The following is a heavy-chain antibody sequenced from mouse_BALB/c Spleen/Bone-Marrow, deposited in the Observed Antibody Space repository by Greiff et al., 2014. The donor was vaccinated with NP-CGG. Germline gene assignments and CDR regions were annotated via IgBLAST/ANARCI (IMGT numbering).Heavy chain of an antibody. J-gene: IGHJ3*01. CDR3: ARYGSGFAY. CDR2: IHPNSGNT. CDR1: GYTFTSSW. V-gene: IGHV1S130*01. D-gene: IGHD1-1*01. Sequence: QVQLQQSGSVLVRPGASVKLSCKASGYTFTSSWMHWAKQRPGQGLEWIGEIHPNSGNTNYNEKFKDKATLTVDTSSSTAYVDLSSLTSEDSAVYYCARYGSGFAYWGQGTLVTVSA.